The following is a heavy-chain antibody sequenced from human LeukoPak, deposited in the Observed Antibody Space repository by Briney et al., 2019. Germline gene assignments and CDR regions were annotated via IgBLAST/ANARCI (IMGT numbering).Heavy chain of an antibody. V-gene: IGHV4-30-4*01. J-gene: IGHJ3*02. CDR1: GGSISSGDYY. CDR2: IYYNGNT. D-gene: IGHD1-26*01. Sequence: SETLSLTCTVSGGSISSGDYYWSWIRQPPGKGLEWIGYIYYNGNTYNNPSLKSRVTISVDTSKNQFSLKLSSVTAADTVVYYCARGVGATTWAFDIWGQGTMVTVSS. CDR3: ARGVGATTWAFDI.